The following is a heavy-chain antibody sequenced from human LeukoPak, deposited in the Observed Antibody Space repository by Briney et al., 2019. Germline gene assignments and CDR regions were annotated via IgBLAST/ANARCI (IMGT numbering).Heavy chain of an antibody. Sequence: GGSLRLSCAASGFTFSSYAIHWVRQAPGKGLEWVAFIRYDGSNKYYADSVKGRFTISRDNSKNTLYLQMNSLRAEDTAVYYCAKDRDRGWLLELELLLDVWGKGTTVTVSS. D-gene: IGHD1-7*01. CDR1: GFTFSSYA. V-gene: IGHV3-30*02. CDR2: IRYDGSNK. CDR3: AKDRDRGWLLELELLLDV. J-gene: IGHJ6*04.